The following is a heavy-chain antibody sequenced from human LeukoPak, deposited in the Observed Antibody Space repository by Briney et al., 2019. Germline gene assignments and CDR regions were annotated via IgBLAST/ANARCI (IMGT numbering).Heavy chain of an antibody. V-gene: IGHV3-48*01. CDR3: ARDHNYALDN. D-gene: IGHD1-1*01. CDR1: GFAFSTYS. J-gene: IGHJ4*02. Sequence: GGSLRLSCAASGFAFSTYSMNWVRQAPGKGLEWIAYIGIDSGNTKYADSVRGRFTISADKTKNSLYVQMNSLRVEDTAVYYCARDHNYALDNWGQGTLVSVAS. CDR2: IGIDSGNT.